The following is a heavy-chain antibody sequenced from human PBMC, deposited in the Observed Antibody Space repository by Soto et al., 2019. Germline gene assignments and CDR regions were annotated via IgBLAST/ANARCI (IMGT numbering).Heavy chain of an antibody. CDR2: ISSSSSTI. CDR1: GFTFSSCS. Sequence: EVQLVESGGGLVQPGGSLRLSCAASGFTFSSCSMNWVRQAPGKGLEWVSYISSSSSTIFYADSVKGRFTISRDNAKNSLYLQMNSLRDEDTAVYYCARVREPGDNWKGLYYYNMDVWGQGTTVTVSS. CDR3: ARVREPGDNWKGLYYYNMDV. V-gene: IGHV3-48*02. J-gene: IGHJ6*02. D-gene: IGHD1-20*01.